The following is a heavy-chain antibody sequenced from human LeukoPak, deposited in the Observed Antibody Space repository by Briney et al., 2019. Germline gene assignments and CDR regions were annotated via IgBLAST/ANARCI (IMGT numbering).Heavy chain of an antibody. CDR2: INSDGSRT. J-gene: IGHJ4*02. Sequence: PGGSLRLSCAASGFTFSRYWMHWVRQAPGKGLVWVSRINSDGSRTSYADSVKGRFTISRDNAKNSLYLQMNSLRAEDTAVYYCAREYSSSSPFDYWGQGTLVTVSS. CDR3: AREYSSSSPFDY. D-gene: IGHD6-6*01. CDR1: GFTFSRYW. V-gene: IGHV3-74*01.